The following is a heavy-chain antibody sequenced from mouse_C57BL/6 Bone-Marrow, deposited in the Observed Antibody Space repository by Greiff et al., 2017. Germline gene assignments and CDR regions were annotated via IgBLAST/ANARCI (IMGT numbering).Heavy chain of an antibody. V-gene: IGHV1-56*01. CDR1: GYTFTSHW. D-gene: IGHD1-1*01. J-gene: IGHJ2*01. Sequence: VMLVESGPELVRPGASVKISCKAPGYTFTSHWMQWVRQRPGQGLEWIGEIFPGSGSTYSNEKFKGKATLTVDTSSSTAYMQISGLTSEDSAVYFCASRDYYGSSYQYYFDYWGQGTTLTVSS. CDR3: ASRDYYGSSYQYYFDY. CDR2: IFPGSGST.